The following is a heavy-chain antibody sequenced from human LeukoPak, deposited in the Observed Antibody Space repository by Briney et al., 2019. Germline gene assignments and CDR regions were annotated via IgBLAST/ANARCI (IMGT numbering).Heavy chain of an antibody. D-gene: IGHD2-15*01. CDR1: GFTFSNAW. Sequence: GGSLRLSCAASGFTFSNAWMSWVRQAPGKGLEWVGRIESKTDGGTTDYAAAVKGRFTISRDDSKNTLYLQMNSLKTEDTAVYYCTTVDVVVVVAATLGYGMDVWGQGTTVTVSS. V-gene: IGHV3-15*04. CDR3: TTVDVVVVVAATLGYGMDV. J-gene: IGHJ6*02. CDR2: IESKTDGGTT.